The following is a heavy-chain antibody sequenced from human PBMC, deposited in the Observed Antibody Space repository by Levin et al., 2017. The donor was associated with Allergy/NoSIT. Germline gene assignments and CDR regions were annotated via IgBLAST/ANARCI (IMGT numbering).Heavy chain of an antibody. CDR1: GGTFSSYA. CDR2: IIPIFGTA. J-gene: IGHJ6*03. Sequence: SVKVSCKASGGTFSSYAISWVRQAPGQGLEWMGGIIPIFGTANYAQKFQGRVTITADKSTSTAYMELSSLRSEDTAVYYCASSPYSGYDFYYYYYMDGWGKGTTVTVSS. D-gene: IGHD5-12*01. CDR3: ASSPYSGYDFYYYYYMDG. V-gene: IGHV1-69*06.